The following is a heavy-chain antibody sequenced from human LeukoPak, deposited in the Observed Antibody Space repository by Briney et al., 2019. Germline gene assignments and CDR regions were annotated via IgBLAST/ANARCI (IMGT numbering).Heavy chain of an antibody. J-gene: IGHJ6*03. Sequence: SETLSLTCAVYGGSFGGYYWSWIRQPPGKGLEWIGEINHSGSTNYNPSLKSRVTISVDTSKNQFSLKLSSVTAADTAVYYCARGRGYMDVWGKGTTVTVSS. CDR1: GGSFGGYY. D-gene: IGHD3-10*01. CDR3: ARGRGYMDV. V-gene: IGHV4-34*01. CDR2: INHSGST.